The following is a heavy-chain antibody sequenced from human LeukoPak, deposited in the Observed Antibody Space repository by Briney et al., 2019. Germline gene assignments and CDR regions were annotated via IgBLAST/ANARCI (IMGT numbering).Heavy chain of an antibody. V-gene: IGHV3-23*01. CDR3: AKNHEHGRYAGFDF. CDR2: ISGSGGST. J-gene: IGHJ3*01. CDR1: GFTFSGYV. Sequence: PGGSLRLSCAASGFTFSGYVISWVRQAPGKGPQWVADISGSGGSTDYADSVKGRFSVSRDNSKNMVYLELNSLRAEDTAVYYCAKNHEHGRYAGFDFWAEGALVAVSS. D-gene: IGHD2-2*01.